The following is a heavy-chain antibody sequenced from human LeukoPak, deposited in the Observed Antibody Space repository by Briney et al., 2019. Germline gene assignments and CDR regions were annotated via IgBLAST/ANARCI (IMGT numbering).Heavy chain of an antibody. CDR2: IYYSGST. Sequence: SETLSLTCTVSGGSISSYYWSWIRQPPGKGLEWIGYIYYSGSTNYNPSLKSRVTISVDTSKNQFSLKLSSVTAADTAVYYCARLGVGAMEEGDYWGQGTLVTVSS. CDR3: ARLGVGAMEEGDY. J-gene: IGHJ4*02. D-gene: IGHD1-26*01. CDR1: GGSISSYY. V-gene: IGHV4-59*08.